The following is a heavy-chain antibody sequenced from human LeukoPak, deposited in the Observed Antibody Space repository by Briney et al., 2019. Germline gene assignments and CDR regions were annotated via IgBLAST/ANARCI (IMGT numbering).Heavy chain of an antibody. V-gene: IGHV3-48*03. CDR3: AGAYSAYDPFDY. CDR1: GFTFSSYE. D-gene: IGHD5-12*01. J-gene: IGHJ4*02. CDR2: ISSSGSTI. Sequence: GGSLRLSCAASGFTFSSYEMHWVRQAPGKGLEWVSYISSSGSTIYYADSVRGRFTISRDNAKNTVHLQMNSLRVEDTAIYFCAGAYSAYDPFDYWGQGILVTVSS.